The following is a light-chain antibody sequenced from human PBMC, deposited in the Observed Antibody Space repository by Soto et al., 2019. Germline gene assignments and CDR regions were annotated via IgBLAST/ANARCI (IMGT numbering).Light chain of an antibody. Sequence: EIVMTQSPGTLSVSTGEGATLSCRASQSVDSNLAWYQQKPGQAPRLLIYGASTRPTGIPDRFSGSGSGTEFALTISSLQSEDFAVYYCQQYDSWPLTFGGGTKVEIK. CDR1: QSVDSN. CDR2: GAS. CDR3: QQYDSWPLT. J-gene: IGKJ4*01. V-gene: IGKV3D-15*01.